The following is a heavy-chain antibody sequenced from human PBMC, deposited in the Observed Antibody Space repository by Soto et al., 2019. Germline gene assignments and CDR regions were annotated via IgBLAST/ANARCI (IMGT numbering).Heavy chain of an antibody. Sequence: ASVKVSCKASGYTFTSYAMHWVRQAPGQRLEWMGWINAGNGNTKYSQKFQGRVTITRDTSASTAYMELSSLRSEDTAVYYCARSALFWSGYYKRYYYGMDVWGQGTTVTVSS. CDR2: INAGNGNT. J-gene: IGHJ6*02. CDR3: ARSALFWSGYYKRYYYGMDV. D-gene: IGHD3-3*01. CDR1: GYTFTSYA. V-gene: IGHV1-3*01.